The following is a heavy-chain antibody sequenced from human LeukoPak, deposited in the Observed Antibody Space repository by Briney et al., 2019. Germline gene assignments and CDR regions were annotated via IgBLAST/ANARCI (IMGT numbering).Heavy chain of an antibody. CDR1: GGTFISYG. D-gene: IGHD2-15*01. CDR3: ARTGENPPAATLYCMDV. J-gene: IGHJ6*02. V-gene: IGHV1-69*13. Sequence: SVKVSCKASGGTFISYGISWVRQAPGQGLEWMGGIIPIFGTANYAQKFQGRVTITADESTSTAYMELSSLRSEDTAVYYCARTGENPPAATLYCMDVWGQGTTVTVSS. CDR2: IIPIFGTA.